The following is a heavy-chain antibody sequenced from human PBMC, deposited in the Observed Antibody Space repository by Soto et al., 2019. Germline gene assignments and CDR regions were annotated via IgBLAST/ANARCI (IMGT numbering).Heavy chain of an antibody. CDR1: GFTFSTYW. CDR3: AAGGSGYYAN. CDR2: IKTDGTYA. V-gene: IGHV3-74*01. Sequence: EVQLVESGGDLVQPGGSLRLSCAASGFTFSTYWMHWVRQAPGKGLLWVSRIKTDGTYATYADSVKGRFTISRDNAKNTRYLQMNSLRVEDAAVYYCAAGGSGYYANWGQGTLVNVSS. J-gene: IGHJ4*02. D-gene: IGHD3-22*01.